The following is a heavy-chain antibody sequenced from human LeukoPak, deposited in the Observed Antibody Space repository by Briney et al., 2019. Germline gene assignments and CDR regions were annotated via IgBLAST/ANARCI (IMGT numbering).Heavy chain of an antibody. V-gene: IGHV4-39*07. CDR2: IYFSGGT. J-gene: IGHJ5*02. CDR3: ARDLDYYGSGSYYNAARWWFDP. D-gene: IGHD3-10*01. Sequence: SETLSLTCTVSGDSISSSNCYWGWIRQPPGKGLEWIGSIYFSGGTYYNASLKSRVTISVDTSKNQFSLKLSSVTAADTAVYYCARDLDYYGSGSYYNAARWWFDPWGQGTLVTVSS. CDR1: GDSISSSNCY.